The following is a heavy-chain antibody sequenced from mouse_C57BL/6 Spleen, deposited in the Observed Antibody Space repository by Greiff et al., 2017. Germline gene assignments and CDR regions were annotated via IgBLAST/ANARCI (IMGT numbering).Heavy chain of an antibody. CDR3: TRSTTVVATDYFDY. CDR1: GYTFTDYE. J-gene: IGHJ2*01. V-gene: IGHV1-15*01. Sequence: QVQLQQPGAELVRPGASVTLSCKASGYTFTDYEMHWVKQTPVHGLEWIGAIDPETGGTAYNQKFKGKAILTADKSSSTAYMELRSLTSEDSAVYYCTRSTTVVATDYFDYWGQGTTLTVSS. CDR2: IDPETGGT. D-gene: IGHD1-1*01.